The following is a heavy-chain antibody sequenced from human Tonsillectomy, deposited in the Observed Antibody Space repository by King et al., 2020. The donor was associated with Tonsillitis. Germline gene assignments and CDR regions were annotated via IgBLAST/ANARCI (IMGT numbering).Heavy chain of an antibody. D-gene: IGHD4-17*01. CDR3: ARAVHYGEYLSYSYLGMDV. Sequence: VQLVESGGGLVQPGGSLRLSCAASGFTFSSYWMHWVRQAPGKGLVWVSRINSDGSSTSYADSVKGRFTISRDNAKNTLYLQMNRLRAEDTAVYYGARAVHYGEYLSYSYLGMDVWGQGTTVTVSS. CDR1: GFTFSSYW. CDR2: INSDGSST. V-gene: IGHV3-74*01. J-gene: IGHJ6*02.